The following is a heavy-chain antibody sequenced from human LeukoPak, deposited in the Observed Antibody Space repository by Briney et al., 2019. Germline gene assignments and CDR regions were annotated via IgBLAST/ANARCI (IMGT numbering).Heavy chain of an antibody. Sequence: GGSLRLSCAASGFTFSSYSMNWVRQAPGKGLEWVSSISSGSSYIYYADSLKGRFTISRDNAKNSLYLQMNSLSAEDTAVYYCAREDSGYTYGTNGYWGQGTLVTVSS. J-gene: IGHJ4*02. CDR2: ISSGSSYI. CDR1: GFTFSSYS. V-gene: IGHV3-21*01. D-gene: IGHD5-18*01. CDR3: AREDSGYTYGTNGY.